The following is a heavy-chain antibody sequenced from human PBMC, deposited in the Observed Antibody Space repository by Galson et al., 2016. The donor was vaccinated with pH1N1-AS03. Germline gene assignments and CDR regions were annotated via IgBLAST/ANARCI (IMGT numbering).Heavy chain of an antibody. Sequence: SLRLSCAVSGVTFSYYWMHWVRQAPGKGLVWVSGINGDGSGTMYADSVKGRFTISRDNAKNTLYLQMNSLGAEDTAIYYCSRDPRTAFDIWGQGTTVTVSS. CDR3: SRDPRTAFDI. CDR1: GVTFSYYW. CDR2: INGDGSGT. J-gene: IGHJ3*02. V-gene: IGHV3-74*03.